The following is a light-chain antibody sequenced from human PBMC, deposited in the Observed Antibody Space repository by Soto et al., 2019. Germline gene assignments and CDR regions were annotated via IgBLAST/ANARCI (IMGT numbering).Light chain of an antibody. CDR1: QYVGTR. CDR3: QQYGSSGT. J-gene: IGKJ1*01. V-gene: IGKV3-20*01. CDR2: YTS. Sequence: IMLTQSPATLSSSPGETATLSCRASQYVGTRLAWDQHKPGQAPRLLIYYTSNRATGIPARFSGSGSGTDFTITISRLEPEDFAVYYCQQYGSSGTFGQGTKVDIK.